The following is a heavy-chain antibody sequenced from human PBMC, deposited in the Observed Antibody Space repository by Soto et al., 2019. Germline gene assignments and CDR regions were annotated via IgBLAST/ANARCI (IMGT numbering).Heavy chain of an antibody. CDR2: ISDRGDRT. V-gene: IGHV3-23*01. J-gene: IGHJ4*02. Sequence: EVQVLESGGGLVQPGGSLRLSCAASGFTFSSYAMNWVRQAPGKGLEWVSAISDRGDRTYFTDSVKGRFTISRDNSKNTLYLQMYSLLAEDTAVYYCAKSFRSGLFWFGDLSTVDYWGQGTLFIVSS. D-gene: IGHD3-10*01. CDR1: GFTFSSYA. CDR3: AKSFRSGLFWFGDLSTVDY.